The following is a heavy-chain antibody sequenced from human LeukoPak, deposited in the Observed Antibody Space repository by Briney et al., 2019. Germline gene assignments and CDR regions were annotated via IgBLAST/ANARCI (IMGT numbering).Heavy chain of an antibody. D-gene: IGHD3-3*01. V-gene: IGHV4-34*01. Sequence: SETLSLTCAVYGGSFSGYYWSWIRQPPGKGLEWIGEINHSGSTNYNPSLKSRVTISVDTSKNQFSLKLSSVTAADTAVYYCARGNGGITIFGVVINGNAFDVWGQGTMVTVSS. CDR3: ARGNGGITIFGVVINGNAFDV. J-gene: IGHJ3*01. CDR1: GGSFSGYY. CDR2: INHSGST.